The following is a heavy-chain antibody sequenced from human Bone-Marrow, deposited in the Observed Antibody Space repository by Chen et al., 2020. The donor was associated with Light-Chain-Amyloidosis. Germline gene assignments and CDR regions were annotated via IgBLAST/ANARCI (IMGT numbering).Heavy chain of an antibody. CDR1: GYTFPNYW. Sequence: EVQLEQSGPEVKKPGESLKKSCKGSGYTFPNYWIGWVRQMPGKGLEWMGVIYPDDSDARYSPSFEGQVTISADKSITTAYLQWRSLKASDTAMYYCARRRAGYNFDYWGQGTLVTVSS. J-gene: IGHJ4*02. CDR3: ARRRAGYNFDY. D-gene: IGHD5-12*01. CDR2: IYPDDSDA. V-gene: IGHV5-51*01.